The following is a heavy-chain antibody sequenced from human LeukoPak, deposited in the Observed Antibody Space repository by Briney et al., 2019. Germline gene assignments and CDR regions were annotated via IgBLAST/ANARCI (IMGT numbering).Heavy chain of an antibody. D-gene: IGHD3-22*01. Sequence: GGSLRLSCAASGFTFSSYEMNWVRQAPGKGLEWVSYISSSGSTIYYADSVKGRFTISRDNAKNSLYLQMNSLRAEDTAVYYCARAPHRYYYDSSGSWGQGTLVTVSS. J-gene: IGHJ5*02. V-gene: IGHV3-48*03. CDR1: GFTFSSYE. CDR2: ISSSGSTI. CDR3: ARAPHRYYYDSSGS.